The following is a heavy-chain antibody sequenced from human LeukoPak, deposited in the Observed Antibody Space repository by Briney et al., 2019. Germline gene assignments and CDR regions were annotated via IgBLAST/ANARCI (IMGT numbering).Heavy chain of an antibody. J-gene: IGHJ4*02. Sequence: GGSLGLSCAASGFTFSSYAMSWVRQAPGKGLEWVSGINTSGGSTAYADSVKGRFTISRDNPRNTLYMQMSSLRAEDTALYYCAIMHPYYDGNGYWVQWGQGTLVTVSS. CDR1: GFTFSSYA. D-gene: IGHD3-22*01. CDR2: INTSGGST. CDR3: AIMHPYYDGNGYWVQ. V-gene: IGHV3-23*01.